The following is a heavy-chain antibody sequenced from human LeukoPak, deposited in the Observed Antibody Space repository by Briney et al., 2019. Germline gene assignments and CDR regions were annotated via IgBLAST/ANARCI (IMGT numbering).Heavy chain of an antibody. CDR1: GFTLSDYW. CDR3: ARESTEERPGC. D-gene: IGHD1-1*01. J-gene: IGHJ4*02. V-gene: IGHV3-7*01. Sequence: SGGSLRLYCAASGFTLSDYWMSWVRQAPGKGLEWVANMNQDGSDKNYVDSVKGRFTISRDDAKNSLHLQMNSLRAEDTAVYYCARESTEERPGCWGQGTLVTVSS. CDR2: MNQDGSDK.